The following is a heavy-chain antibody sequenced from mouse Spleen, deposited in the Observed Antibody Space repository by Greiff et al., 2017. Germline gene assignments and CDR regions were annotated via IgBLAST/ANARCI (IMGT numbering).Heavy chain of an antibody. CDR1: GFSLTSYG. V-gene: IGHV2-2*01. J-gene: IGHJ2*01. Sequence: VQLQQSGPGLVQPSQSLSITCTVSGFSLTSYGVHWVRQSPGKGLEWLGVIWSGGSTVYNAAFITRLSISKDNSKSQVFFKMNSLQADDTAIYYCATGNFDYWGQGTTLTVSS. CDR2: IWSGGST. CDR3: ATGNFDY.